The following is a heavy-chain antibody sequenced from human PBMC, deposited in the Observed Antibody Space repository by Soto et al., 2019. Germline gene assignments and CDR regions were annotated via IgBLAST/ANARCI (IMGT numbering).Heavy chain of an antibody. Sequence: TLSLTCTVSGGSISSGGYYWSWIRQHPGKGLEWIGYIYYSGSTYYNPSLKSRVTISVDTSKNQFSLKLSSVTAADTAVYYCARSTTGWGGSGWYFDYWGQGTLVTVSS. V-gene: IGHV4-31*03. J-gene: IGHJ4*02. CDR2: IYYSGST. CDR1: GGSISSGGYY. D-gene: IGHD6-19*01. CDR3: ARSTTGWGGSGWYFDY.